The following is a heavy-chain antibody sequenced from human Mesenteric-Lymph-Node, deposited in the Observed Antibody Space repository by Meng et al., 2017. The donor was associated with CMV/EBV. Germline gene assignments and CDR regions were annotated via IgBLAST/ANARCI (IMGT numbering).Heavy chain of an antibody. Sequence: GESLKISCEGSGFTFRSYAMSWVRQAPGKGLEWVSSISGTGNSIFYADSVKGRFTISRENSKNTMYLVMNSLRAEDTAVYYCARLEEMATFYWGQETLVTSPQ. J-gene: IGHJ4*02. CDR3: ARLEEMATFY. CDR1: GFTFRSYA. CDR2: ISGTGNSI. V-gene: IGHV3-23*01. D-gene: IGHD5-24*01.